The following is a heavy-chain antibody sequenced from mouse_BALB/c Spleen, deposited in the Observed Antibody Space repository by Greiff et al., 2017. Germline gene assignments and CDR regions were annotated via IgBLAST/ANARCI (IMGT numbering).Heavy chain of an antibody. D-gene: IGHD4-1*01. Sequence: VQLQQSGAELAKPGASVKMSCKASGYTFTSYWMHWVKQRPGQGLEWIGYISPSTGYTEYNQKFKDKSTLTADKSSSTAYMQLSSLTSEDSAVYYCARTGTRYYAMDYWGQGTSVTVSS. CDR1: GYTFTSYW. J-gene: IGHJ4*01. CDR3: ARTGTRYYAMDY. V-gene: IGHV1-7*01. CDR2: ISPSTGYT.